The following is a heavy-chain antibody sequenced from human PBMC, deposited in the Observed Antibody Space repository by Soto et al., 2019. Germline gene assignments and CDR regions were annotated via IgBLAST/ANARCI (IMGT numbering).Heavy chain of an antibody. Sequence: QVQLQESGPGLVEPSQTLSLTCTISNGAINRGGYYWSWIRQRPGKGLEWVGYMSYTGNTYYSPSLKSRVTISVDTSKTQLSLKLNSVTAADTAIYFCARARVISSRNWFDPWGQGTLVTVSS. CDR1: NGAINRGGYY. J-gene: IGHJ5*02. CDR3: ARARVISSRNWFDP. V-gene: IGHV4-31*03. CDR2: MSYTGNT. D-gene: IGHD4-4*01.